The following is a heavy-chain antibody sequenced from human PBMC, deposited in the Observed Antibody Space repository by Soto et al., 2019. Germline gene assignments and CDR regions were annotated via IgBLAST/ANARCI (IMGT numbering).Heavy chain of an antibody. D-gene: IGHD6-19*01. CDR1: GFTFSSYG. Sequence: QVQLVESGGGVVQPGRSLRLSCAASGFTFSSYGMHWVRQAPGKGLEWVAVIWYDGSNKYYADSVKGRFTISRDNSKNTLYLQMNSLRAEDTAVYYCARDPKAVAVHYFDYWGQGTLVTVSS. CDR2: IWYDGSNK. CDR3: ARDPKAVAVHYFDY. J-gene: IGHJ4*02. V-gene: IGHV3-33*01.